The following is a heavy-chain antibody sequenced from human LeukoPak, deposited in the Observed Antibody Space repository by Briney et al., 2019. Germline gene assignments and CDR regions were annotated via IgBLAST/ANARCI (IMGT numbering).Heavy chain of an antibody. Sequence: PSEILSLTCAVYGGSFSGYYWSWIRQPPGKGLEWIGEINHSGSTNYNPSLKSRVTISVDTSKNQFSLKLSSVTAADTAVYYCAREGSGYSSGWYDYWGQGTLVTVSS. V-gene: IGHV4-34*01. CDR2: INHSGST. CDR1: GGSFSGYY. D-gene: IGHD6-19*01. J-gene: IGHJ4*02. CDR3: AREGSGYSSGWYDY.